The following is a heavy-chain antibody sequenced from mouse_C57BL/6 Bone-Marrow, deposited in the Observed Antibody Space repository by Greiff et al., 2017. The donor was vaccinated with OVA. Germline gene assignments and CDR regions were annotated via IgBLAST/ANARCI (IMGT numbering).Heavy chain of an antibody. V-gene: IGHV5-6*01. CDR1: GFTFSSYG. Sequence: EVKLQESGGDLVKPGGSLKLSCAASGFTFSSYGMSWVRQTPDKRLEWVATISSGGSYTSYPDSVKGRFPISRDNAKNTLYLQMSSLKSEDTAMYYCARQRDYDRDFAYWGQGTLVTVSA. J-gene: IGHJ3*01. D-gene: IGHD2-4*01. CDR3: ARQRDYDRDFAY. CDR2: ISSGGSYT.